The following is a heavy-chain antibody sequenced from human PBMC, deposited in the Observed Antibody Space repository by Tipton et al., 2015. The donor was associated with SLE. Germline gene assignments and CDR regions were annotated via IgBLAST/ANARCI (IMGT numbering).Heavy chain of an antibody. CDR1: GFTFDDYA. CDR2: ISWNSGSI. V-gene: IGHV3-9*01. CDR3: AKDGGSSDYNWFDP. D-gene: IGHD2-21*01. Sequence: SLRLSCAASGFTFDDYAMHWVRQAPGKGLEWVSGISWNSGSIGYADSVKGRFTISRDNAKNSLYLQMNSLRAEDTALYYCAKDGGSSDYNWFDPWGQGTLVTVSS. J-gene: IGHJ5*02.